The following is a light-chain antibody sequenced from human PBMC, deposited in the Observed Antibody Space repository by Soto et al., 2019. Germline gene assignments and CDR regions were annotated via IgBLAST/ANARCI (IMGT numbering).Light chain of an antibody. CDR3: QQRSNWPIT. J-gene: IGKJ5*01. CDR2: GAS. V-gene: IGKV3-11*01. CDR1: QSVRTS. Sequence: EVVVTQSPATLSVSPGERATLSCWASQSVRTSVAWYQQRPGQTPRLLIYGASTRATGVPARFSGGGSGTDFTLAISSLEPEDFALYYCQQRSNWPITFGQGTRLENK.